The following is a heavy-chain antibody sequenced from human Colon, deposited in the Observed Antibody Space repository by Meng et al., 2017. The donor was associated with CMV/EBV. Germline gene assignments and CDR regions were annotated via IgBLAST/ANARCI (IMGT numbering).Heavy chain of an antibody. J-gene: IGHJ4*02. CDR2: INPEGGIT. CDR1: GYTFTGYY. CDR3: ATGNYYDDSGFT. D-gene: IGHD3-22*01. Sequence: ASVKVSCKASGYTFTGYYIHWVRQAPGQGLEWMGWINPEGGITNFAQKFQGRVTMTRDTSVSTAYMELSSLRSDDTAVYFCATGNYYDDSGFTWGQGTLVTVSS. V-gene: IGHV1-2*02.